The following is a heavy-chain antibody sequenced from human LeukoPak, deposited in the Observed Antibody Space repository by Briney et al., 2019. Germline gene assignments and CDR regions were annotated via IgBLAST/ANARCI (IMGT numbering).Heavy chain of an antibody. V-gene: IGHV4-30-2*01. Sequence: PSQTLSLTCAVSGGSISSGGYSWSWIRQPPGKGLDWIGYIYHSGCTYYSPSLKSRVTISVDRSKKQCSLKLSSVTAADTAVYYCASETDGYYGMDVWGQGTTVTVSS. CDR3: ASETDGYYGMDV. CDR2: IYHSGCT. CDR1: GGSISSGGYS. D-gene: IGHD3-22*01. J-gene: IGHJ6*02.